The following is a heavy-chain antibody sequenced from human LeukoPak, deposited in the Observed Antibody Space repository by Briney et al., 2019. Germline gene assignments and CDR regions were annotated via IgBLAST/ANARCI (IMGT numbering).Heavy chain of an antibody. J-gene: IGHJ6*03. CDR1: GFTVSSNY. CDR3: AKVAEVGATGYYYYMDV. CDR2: IYSGGST. D-gene: IGHD1-26*01. Sequence: GGSLRLSCAASGFTVSSNYMNWVRQAPGKGLEWVSVIYSGGSTYYADSVKGRFTISRDNSKSTLYLQMNSLRAEDTAVYYCAKVAEVGATGYYYYMDVWGKGTTVTISS. V-gene: IGHV3-66*01.